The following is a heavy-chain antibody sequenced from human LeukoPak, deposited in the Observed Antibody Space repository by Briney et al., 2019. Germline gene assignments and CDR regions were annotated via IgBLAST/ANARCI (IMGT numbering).Heavy chain of an antibody. J-gene: IGHJ4*02. CDR1: GFTFSSYG. V-gene: IGHV3-30*02. CDR3: ALHTAMVTPLVDY. Sequence: GGSLRLSCAASGFTFSSYGMHWVRQAPGKGLEWVAFIRYDGSNKYYADSVKGRFTISRDNSKNTLYLQMNSLRAEDTAVFYCALHTAMVTPLVDYWGQGTLVTVSS. D-gene: IGHD5-18*01. CDR2: IRYDGSNK.